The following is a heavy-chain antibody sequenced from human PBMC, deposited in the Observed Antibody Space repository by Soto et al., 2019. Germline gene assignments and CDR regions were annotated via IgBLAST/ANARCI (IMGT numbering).Heavy chain of an antibody. Sequence: QVQLVQSGAEVRKPGSSVKVSCKASGYIFVNYGIAWVRQAPGQGLEWMGWISPYSGNTQYASKVQGRLTMTTDTSTITVYMDLRILTSADTVVYYCAMVDNSFTPTPQDVWGQVTTVTVSS. J-gene: IGHJ6*02. CDR3: AMVDNSFTPTPQDV. CDR1: GYIFVNYG. V-gene: IGHV1-18*01. D-gene: IGHD5-12*01. CDR2: ISPYSGNT.